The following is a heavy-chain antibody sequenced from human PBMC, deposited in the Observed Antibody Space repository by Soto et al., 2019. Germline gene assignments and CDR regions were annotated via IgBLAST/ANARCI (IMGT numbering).Heavy chain of an antibody. CDR2: SYHSGST. CDR3: AGRGLYGAAAY. Sequence: SETLSLTCAVSGGSISSSNWWSWVRQPPGKGLEWIGESYHSGSTNYNPSLKSRVTIPVDKSKNQFSLKLSSVTAADTVVYYCAGRGLYGAAAYWGQGTLVTVSS. J-gene: IGHJ4*02. V-gene: IGHV4-4*02. D-gene: IGHD4-17*01. CDR1: GGSISSSNW.